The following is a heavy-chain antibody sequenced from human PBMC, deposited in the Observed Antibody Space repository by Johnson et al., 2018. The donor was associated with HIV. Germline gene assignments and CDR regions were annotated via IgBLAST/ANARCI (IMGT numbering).Heavy chain of an antibody. V-gene: IGHV3-30-3*01. Sequence: QVQLMEPRGGLVPPGGSLRLSCAGSGFTFSNYWMSWVRQAPGKGLDWVAQISYEGSSEYYADAFQGRFTISRANSKITVYLQMNSLRVEDTAVYFCARDETQRRYALTAFDIWGQGTLVTVSS. CDR3: ARDETQRRYALTAFDI. CDR1: GFTFSNYW. D-gene: IGHD6-25*01. CDR2: ISYEGSSE. J-gene: IGHJ3*02.